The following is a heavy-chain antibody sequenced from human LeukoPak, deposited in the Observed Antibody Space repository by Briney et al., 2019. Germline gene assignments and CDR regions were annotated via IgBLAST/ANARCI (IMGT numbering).Heavy chain of an antibody. J-gene: IGHJ6*02. CDR2: IKQDGSEK. Sequence: GGSLRLSCAASGFTFSSYWMSWVRQAPGKGLKWVANIKQDGSEKYYVDSVEGRFTISRDNAKNSLYLQMNSLRAEDTAVYYCARDLRGLYYGMDVWGQGTTVTVSS. CDR3: ARDLRGLYYGMDV. D-gene: IGHD3-10*01. CDR1: GFTFSSYW. V-gene: IGHV3-7*01.